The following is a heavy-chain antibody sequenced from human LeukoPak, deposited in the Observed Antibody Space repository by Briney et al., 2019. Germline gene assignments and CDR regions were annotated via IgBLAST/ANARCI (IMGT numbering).Heavy chain of an antibody. CDR1: GFTFSNYA. Sequence: GGSLRLSCAASGFTFSNYAMHWVRQAPGKGLEWVANIKEDGSEKYYVDSVKGRFTISRDNAKNSLYLQMNSLRAEDTAVYYCARIPSGAFDYWGQGTLVTVSS. CDR3: ARIPSGAFDY. V-gene: IGHV3-7*03. CDR2: IKEDGSEK. J-gene: IGHJ4*02. D-gene: IGHD7-27*01.